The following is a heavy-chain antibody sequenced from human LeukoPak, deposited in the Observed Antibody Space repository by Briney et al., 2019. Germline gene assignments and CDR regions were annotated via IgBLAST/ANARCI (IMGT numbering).Heavy chain of an antibody. CDR3: ARHVPVGYYMDV. V-gene: IGHV4-34*01. J-gene: IGHJ6*03. CDR1: GGSFSGYY. CDR2: INHSGST. Sequence: PSETLSLTCAVYGGSFSGYYWSWIRQPPGKGLEWIGEINHSGSTNYNPSLKSRVTISVDTSKNQFSLKLSSVTAADTAVYYCARHVPVGYYMDVWGKGTTVTISS.